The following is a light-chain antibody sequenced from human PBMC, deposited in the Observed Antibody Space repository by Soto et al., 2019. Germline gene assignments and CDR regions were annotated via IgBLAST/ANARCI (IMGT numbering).Light chain of an antibody. J-gene: IGLJ2*01. CDR1: SSDVGAYNY. CDR2: EVT. V-gene: IGLV2-14*01. CDR3: TSYSSSSPVL. Sequence: QSALTQPASVSGSLGQSIPISCTGTSSDVGAYNYVSWYQQHPDKAPKLLIFEVTNRPSGVSGRFSGSKSGITASLSISGLQPEDEADYYCTSYSSSSPVLFGGGTKLTVL.